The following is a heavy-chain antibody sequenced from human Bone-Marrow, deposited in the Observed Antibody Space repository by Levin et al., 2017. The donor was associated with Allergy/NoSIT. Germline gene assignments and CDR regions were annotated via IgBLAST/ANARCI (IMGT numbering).Heavy chain of an antibody. V-gene: IGHV3-7*01. D-gene: IGHD6-19*01. CDR1: GFTVGNNY. Sequence: GGSLRLSCAVSGFTVGNNYLTWVRQAPGKGLEWVANIKQDGSEKYYVASVKGRFTISRDTAQNSLYLQMNSLRAEDTGVYYCARDKGIALSGSLDYYYGMDVWGQGTTVIVSS. CDR2: IKQDGSEK. CDR3: ARDKGIALSGSLDYYYGMDV. J-gene: IGHJ6*02.